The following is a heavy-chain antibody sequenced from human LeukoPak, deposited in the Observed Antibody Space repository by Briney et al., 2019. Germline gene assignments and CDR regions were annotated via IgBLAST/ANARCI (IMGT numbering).Heavy chain of an antibody. D-gene: IGHD6-13*01. V-gene: IGHV1-69*13. CDR3: ARASSIAAAGSSFVYWFDP. CDR1: GGTFSSYA. Sequence: GAPVKVSCKASGGTFSSYAISWVRQAPGQGLEWMGGIIPIFGTANYAQKFQGRVTITADESTSTAYMELSSLRSEDTAVYYCARASSIAAAGSSFVYWFDPWGQGTLVTVSS. J-gene: IGHJ5*02. CDR2: IIPIFGTA.